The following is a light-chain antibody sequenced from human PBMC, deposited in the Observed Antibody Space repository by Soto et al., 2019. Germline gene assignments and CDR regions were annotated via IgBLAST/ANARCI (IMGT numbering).Light chain of an antibody. CDR1: QSISSW. CDR3: QQYSRYSWT. V-gene: IGKV1-5*03. J-gene: IGKJ1*01. CDR2: RAS. Sequence: DIQMTQSPSTLSTSVGDRVTISCRASQSISSWLAWYQQKPGEAPNLLIYRASSLQSGVPSRFSGSGSGTEFTLTISSLQPDDFANYYCQQYSRYSWTFGHGTKVEFK.